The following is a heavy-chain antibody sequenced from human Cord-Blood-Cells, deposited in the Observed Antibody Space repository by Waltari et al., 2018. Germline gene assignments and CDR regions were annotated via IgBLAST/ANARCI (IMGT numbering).Heavy chain of an antibody. Sequence: EVQLVESGGGLVQPGGSLRLSCAASGFTFSSYWMHWVRQAPGKGLVWVSRRNSDGSSTSYADSVKGRFTISGDNAKNTLYLQMNSLRAEDTAVYYCARDRTLLDAFDIWGQGTMVTVSS. CDR1: GFTFSSYW. CDR3: ARDRTLLDAFDI. V-gene: IGHV3-74*01. CDR2: RNSDGSST. D-gene: IGHD1-26*01. J-gene: IGHJ3*02.